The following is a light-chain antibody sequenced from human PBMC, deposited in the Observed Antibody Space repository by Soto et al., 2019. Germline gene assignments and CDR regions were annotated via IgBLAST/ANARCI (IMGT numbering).Light chain of an antibody. Sequence: SYELTQPPSVSVAPGKTARITCGGNNIGSKSVHWYQQKPGQAPVLVIYYDSXRPSGIPERFSGSNSGNTATLTISRVEAGDEADYYCQVWDSSSDHHVVFGGGTKLTVL. CDR3: QVWDSSSDHHVV. J-gene: IGLJ2*01. CDR2: YDS. V-gene: IGLV3-21*04. CDR1: NIGSKS.